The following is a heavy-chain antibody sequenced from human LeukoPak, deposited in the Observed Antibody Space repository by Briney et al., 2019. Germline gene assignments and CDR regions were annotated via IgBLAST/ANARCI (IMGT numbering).Heavy chain of an antibody. D-gene: IGHD2-8*02. V-gene: IGHV3-7*01. CDR3: ARLFGGVTTFDY. CDR2: MKGDGSHI. J-gene: IGHJ4*02. CDR1: GFTFSTFW. Sequence: AGGSLRLSCEASGFTFSTFWMSWVRQAPGRGLQWVASMKGDGSHIYYVDSVKGRFTISRDNARNSLYLQMNSLTAEDTAVYYCARLFGGVTTFDYWGQGALVTVSS.